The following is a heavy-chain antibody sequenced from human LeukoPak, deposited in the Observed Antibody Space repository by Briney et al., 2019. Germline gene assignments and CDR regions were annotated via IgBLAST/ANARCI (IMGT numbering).Heavy chain of an antibody. CDR3: ARGVRGVIDY. J-gene: IGHJ4*02. CDR1: GGSISSSSYY. Sequence: PSETLSLTCTVSGGSISSSSYYWAWIRQPPGKGLEWIGSIHYSGSTYYNPSLKSRVTISVDTSKNQFSLKLSSVTAADTAVYYCARGVRGVIDYWGQGTLVTVSS. V-gene: IGHV4-39*07. CDR2: IHYSGST. D-gene: IGHD3-10*01.